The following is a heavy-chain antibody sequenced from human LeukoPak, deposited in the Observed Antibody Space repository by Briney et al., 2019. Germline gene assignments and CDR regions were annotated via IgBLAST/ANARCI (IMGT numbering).Heavy chain of an antibody. CDR2: MNPNSGNT. CDR3: ARALSWTTESYYYMDV. CDR1: GYTFTSYD. D-gene: IGHD3/OR15-3a*01. J-gene: IGHJ6*03. V-gene: IGHV1-8*01. Sequence: GASVKVSCKASGYTFTSYDINWVRQAAGQGLEWMGWMNPNSGNTGYAQKFQGRVTMTKNTSITTAYMDLSSLRYEDTAVYYCARALSWTTESYYYMDVWGKGTTVTVSS.